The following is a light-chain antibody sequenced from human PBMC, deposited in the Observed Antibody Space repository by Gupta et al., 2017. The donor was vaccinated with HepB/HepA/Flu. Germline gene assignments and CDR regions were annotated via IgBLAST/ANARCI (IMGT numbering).Light chain of an antibody. Sequence: DIVMTQSPDSLAVSLVERATINCNSTQSRRVRSNNKHYLAWYQQKPGQPPKLLIYGASTRQYGVPDSFSGRRSGTDFSLTISSRQAEDVAVYYCQQAVSTLVSFGGGTKVEIK. J-gene: IGKJ4*01. CDR2: GAS. CDR1: QSRRVRSNNKHY. CDR3: QQAVSTLVS. V-gene: IGKV4-1*01.